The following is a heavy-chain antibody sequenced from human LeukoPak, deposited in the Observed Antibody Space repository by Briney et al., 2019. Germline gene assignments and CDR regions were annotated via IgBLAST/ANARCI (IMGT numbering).Heavy chain of an antibody. V-gene: IGHV3-21*01. CDR1: GFTFSSYG. J-gene: IGHJ4*02. CDR3: ARDDGRAAGTLFDY. CDR2: ITSSSSYT. D-gene: IGHD6-13*01. Sequence: GGSLRLSCAASGFTFSSYGMSWVRQAPGKGLEWISAITSSSSYTFYADSVKGRFTISRDNAQNSLYLQMNSLRVEDTAIYYCARDDGRAAGTLFDYWGQGTLVTVSS.